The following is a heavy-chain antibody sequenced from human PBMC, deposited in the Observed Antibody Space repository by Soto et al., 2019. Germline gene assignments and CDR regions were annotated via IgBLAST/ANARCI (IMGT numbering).Heavy chain of an antibody. J-gene: IGHJ3*01. CDR3: AKDQGIAASHGID. D-gene: IGHD6-13*01. CDR2: ISSDGSDK. CDR1: GFTFNNYG. Sequence: QVQLVESGGGVVQPGTSLRLSCAASGFTFNNYGMHWVRQAPGTGREWVAAISSDGSDKYYADSVKGRLTISRDNSKNTMYLQMHSLRAEDTAVYYCAKDQGIAASHGIDWGQGTMVTVSS. V-gene: IGHV3-30*18.